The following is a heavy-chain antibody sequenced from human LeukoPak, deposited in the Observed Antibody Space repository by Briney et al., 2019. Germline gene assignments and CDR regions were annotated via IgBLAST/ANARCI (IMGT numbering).Heavy chain of an antibody. D-gene: IGHD6-13*01. Sequence: DDYSWTWVRQPPGKGLEWVSGISWNSGSIGYADSVKGRFTISRDNAKNSLYLQMNSLRAEDTALYYCAKDIHFGSSWANFDYWGQGTLVTVSS. CDR2: ISWNSGSI. CDR1: DDYS. V-gene: IGHV3-9*01. J-gene: IGHJ4*02. CDR3: AKDIHFGSSWANFDY.